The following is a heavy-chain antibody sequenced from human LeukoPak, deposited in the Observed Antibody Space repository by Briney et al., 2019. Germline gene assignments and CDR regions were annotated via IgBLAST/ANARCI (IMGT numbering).Heavy chain of an antibody. CDR1: GGSVGSYY. V-gene: IGHV4-59*02. J-gene: IGHJ3*02. Sequence: SETLSLTCTVSGGSVGSYYWSWTRQPPGKGLEWIGYVYFGGSTNYNPSLKSRVTISGDTSKNQFSLKLSSLTAADTAVYYCARGIYGDIRRPFDIWGQGTMVTVSS. CDR3: ARGIYGDIRRPFDI. CDR2: VYFGGST. D-gene: IGHD5-24*01.